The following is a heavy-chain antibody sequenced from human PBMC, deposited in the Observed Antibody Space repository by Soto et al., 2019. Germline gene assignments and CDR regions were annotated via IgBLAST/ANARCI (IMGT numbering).Heavy chain of an antibody. CDR1: GFTFSSYA. V-gene: IGHV3-23*01. D-gene: IGHD3-3*01. CDR2: ISGSGGST. CDR3: AKGHYDFWSGYYPPFDY. J-gene: IGHJ4*02. Sequence: PGGSLGLSCAASGFTFSSYAMSWVRQVPGKGLEWVSAISGSGGSTYYADSVKGRFTISRDNSKNTLYLQMNSLRAEDTAVYYCAKGHYDFWSGYYPPFDYWGQGTLVTVSS.